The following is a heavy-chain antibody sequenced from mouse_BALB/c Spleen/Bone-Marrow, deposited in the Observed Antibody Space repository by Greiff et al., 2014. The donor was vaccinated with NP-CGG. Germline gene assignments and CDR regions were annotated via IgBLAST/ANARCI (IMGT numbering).Heavy chain of an antibody. CDR3: TRDRGGITTVVATPFDY. J-gene: IGHJ2*01. CDR1: GFTFRSYT. D-gene: IGHD1-1*01. V-gene: IGHV5-6-4*01. CDR2: ISSGGSYT. Sequence: EVKVEESGGGLVKPGGSLKLSCAASGFTFRSYTMSWVRQTPEKRLEWVATISSGGSYTYYPNSEKGRFTISRDNAKNTLYLQMSSLKSEDTAMYYCTRDRGGITTVVATPFDYWGQGTTLTVSS.